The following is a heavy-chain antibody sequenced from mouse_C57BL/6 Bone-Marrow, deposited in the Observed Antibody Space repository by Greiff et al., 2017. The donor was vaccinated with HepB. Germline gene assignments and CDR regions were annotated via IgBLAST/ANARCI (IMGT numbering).Heavy chain of an antibody. CDR1: GFSLTSYA. V-gene: IGHV2-9-1*01. CDR2: IWTGGGT. CDR3: ARKRLYYGYCYAMDY. J-gene: IGHJ4*01. D-gene: IGHD2-2*01. Sequence: VKVVESGPGLVAPSQSLSITCTVSGFSLTSYAISWVRQPPGKGLEWLGVIWTGGGTNYNSALKSRLSISKDNSKSQVFLKMNSLQTDDTARYYCARKRLYYGYCYAMDYWGQGTSVTVSS.